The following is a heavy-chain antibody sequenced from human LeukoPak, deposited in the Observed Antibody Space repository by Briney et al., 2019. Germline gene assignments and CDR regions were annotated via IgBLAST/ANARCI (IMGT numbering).Heavy chain of an antibody. CDR2: INHGGST. D-gene: IGHD3-10*01. J-gene: IGHJ6*02. CDR3: ARGTGGYYYGSGSSYYYYGMDV. V-gene: IGHV4-34*01. CDR1: GGSFSGYY. Sequence: SETLSLTCAVYGGSFSGYYWSWIRQPPGKGLEWIGEINHGGSTNYNPSLKSPVTISVDTSKNQFSLKLSSVTAAGTAVYYCARGTGGYYYGSGSSYYYYGMDVWGQGTTVTVSS.